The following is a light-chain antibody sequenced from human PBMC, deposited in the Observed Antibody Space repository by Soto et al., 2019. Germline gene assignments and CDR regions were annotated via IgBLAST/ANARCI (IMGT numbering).Light chain of an antibody. CDR1: SSNIGSNT. V-gene: IGLV1-44*01. CDR3: ASWDDSLNGVV. CDR2: GND. J-gene: IGLJ2*01. Sequence: QSVLTQPPSASGTPGQRVTISCSGGSSNIGSNTVSWYQQLPGTAPKLLIYGNDQRPSGVPDRFSGSKSGTSASLAISGLQSEDEADYYCASWDDSLNGVVFGGGTKVTVL.